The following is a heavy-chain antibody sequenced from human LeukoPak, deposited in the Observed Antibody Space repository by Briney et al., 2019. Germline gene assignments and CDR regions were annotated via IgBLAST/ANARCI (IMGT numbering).Heavy chain of an antibody. D-gene: IGHD6-19*01. CDR3: ARGRYSSGWYY. V-gene: IGHV4-34*01. Sequence: SETLSLTCAVYGGCFSGYYWSWIRQPPGKGLEWIGEINHSGSTNYNPSLKSRVTISVDTSKNQFSLKLSSVTAADTAVYYCARGRYSSGWYYWGQGTLVTVSS. CDR1: GGCFSGYY. J-gene: IGHJ4*02. CDR2: INHSGST.